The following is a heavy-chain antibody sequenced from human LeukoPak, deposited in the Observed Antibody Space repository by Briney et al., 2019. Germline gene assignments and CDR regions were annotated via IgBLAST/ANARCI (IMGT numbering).Heavy chain of an antibody. D-gene: IGHD1-26*01. Sequence: ALVKVSCKASGYSFNTYYMNWVRQAPGQGLEWLGWINTDSGGTNYAHKFLDRVTMTRDKANTTAYLELRGLTSDDTAVYYCTRHVITLIREVTQRREQWFDPWGQGTLVTVSS. CDR1: GYSFNTYY. CDR3: TRHVITLIREVTQRREQWFDP. V-gene: IGHV1-2*02. CDR2: INTDSGGT. J-gene: IGHJ5*02.